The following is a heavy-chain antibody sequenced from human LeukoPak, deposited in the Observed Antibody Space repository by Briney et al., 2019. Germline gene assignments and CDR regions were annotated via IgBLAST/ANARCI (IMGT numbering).Heavy chain of an antibody. CDR3: AKEITLTTAYFDY. CDR2: ISDSGDQT. J-gene: IGHJ4*02. D-gene: IGHD4-17*01. V-gene: IGHV3-23*01. CDR1: GFTFSKYD. Sequence: GGSLRLSCVASGFTFSKYDMSWVRQAPGKGLEWVSGISDSGDQTYYADSVRVRFTISRDNSKNTLYLQVNSLRAEDTALYYCAKEITLTTAYFDYWGQGTLVTVSS.